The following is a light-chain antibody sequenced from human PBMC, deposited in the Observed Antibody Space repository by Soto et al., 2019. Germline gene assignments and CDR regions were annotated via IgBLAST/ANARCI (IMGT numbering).Light chain of an antibody. J-gene: IGKJ1*01. CDR3: QHYNSYSEA. CDR2: KAS. CDR1: QGISSW. Sequence: DIHRTHAPSTLSGSVWYRVSITLRASQGISSWLVWYQQKPGKAPKLLIYKASTLKSGVPSRFSGSGSGTEFTLTISSLQPDDFATYYCQHYNSYSEAFGQGTKVDIK. V-gene: IGKV1-5*03.